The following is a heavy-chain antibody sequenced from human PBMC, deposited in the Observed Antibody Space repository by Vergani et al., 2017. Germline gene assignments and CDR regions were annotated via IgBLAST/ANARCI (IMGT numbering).Heavy chain of an antibody. CDR3: ARDGDGGLDY. V-gene: IGHV4-61*02. CDR1: GGSISSGSYY. Sequence: QVQLQESGPGLVKPSQTLSLTCTVSGGSISSGSYYWSWIRQPAGKGLEWIGRIYTSGSTNYNPSLKSRVTISVDTSKNQFSLKLSSVTAADTAVYYCARDGDGGLDYWGQGTLVTVSS. CDR2: IYTSGST. J-gene: IGHJ4*02. D-gene: IGHD4-17*01.